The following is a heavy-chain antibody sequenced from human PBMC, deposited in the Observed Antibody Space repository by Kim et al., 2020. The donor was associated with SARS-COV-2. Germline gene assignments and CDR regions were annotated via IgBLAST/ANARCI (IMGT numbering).Heavy chain of an antibody. D-gene: IGHD5-12*01. Sequence: ADSVKGRFTISRDNSQNTLYLQMNSLRAEDTAVYYCAKGKGGSYYYGMDVWGQGTTVTVSS. J-gene: IGHJ6*02. V-gene: IGHV3-30*02. CDR3: AKGKGGSYYYGMDV.